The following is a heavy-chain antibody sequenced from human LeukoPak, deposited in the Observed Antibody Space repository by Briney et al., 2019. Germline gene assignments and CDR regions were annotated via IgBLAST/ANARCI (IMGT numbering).Heavy chain of an antibody. CDR3: ARGMTFGVAPFDS. J-gene: IGHJ4*02. V-gene: IGHV4-59*01. CDR2: IFYSGST. CDR1: SGSISSYY. D-gene: IGHD3-3*01. Sequence: SETLSLTCTVSSGSISSYYWSWIRQPPGKGLEWIGYIFYSGSTNYNPSLKSRVTISVETSKNQFSLKLTSVTAADTAVYYCARGMTFGVAPFDSWGQGTLVTVSS.